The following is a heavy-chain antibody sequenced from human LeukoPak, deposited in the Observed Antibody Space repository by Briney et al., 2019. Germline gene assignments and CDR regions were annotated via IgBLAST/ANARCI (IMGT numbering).Heavy chain of an antibody. CDR1: GYSFTNFW. V-gene: IGHV5-51*01. CDR2: IYPGDSDP. D-gene: IGHD1-20*01. Sequence: GESLKISCKGSGYSFTNFWIGWVRQMPGKGLEWMGIIYPGDSDPTYSPSFQGQVTISADKSLSTAYLQWSSLKASDTAMYYCARHGITGPTLYYYGMDVWGPGTTVTVSS. J-gene: IGHJ6*02. CDR3: ARHGITGPTLYYYGMDV.